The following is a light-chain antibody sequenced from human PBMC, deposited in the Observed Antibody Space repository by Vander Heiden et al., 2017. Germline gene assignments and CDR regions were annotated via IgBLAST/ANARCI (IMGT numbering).Light chain of an antibody. CDR1: QSVSNY. Sequence: EIVLTQSPATLSLSPGERATLPCRASQSVSNYLAWYQLKPGQAPRLLIYDASNRAAGIPARFSGSGSGTDFTLTISSLEPEDFAVYYCQQRSNWPPEVTFGGGTKVEIK. CDR2: DAS. J-gene: IGKJ4*01. V-gene: IGKV3-11*01. CDR3: QQRSNWPPEVT.